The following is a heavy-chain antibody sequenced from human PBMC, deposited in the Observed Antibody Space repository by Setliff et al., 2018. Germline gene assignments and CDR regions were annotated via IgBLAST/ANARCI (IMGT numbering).Heavy chain of an antibody. CDR1: GHIFSSYG. V-gene: IGHV1-18*01. D-gene: IGHD2-15*01. CDR2: ISSYNDVA. CDR3: AISTLSICSGGSCPNAFDL. J-gene: IGHJ3*01. Sequence: ASVKVSCKTSGHIFSSYGITWVRQAPGQGLEWMGWISSYNDVANYAQNFQGRVTMTKDTSARAAYMELTSLRSDDTAMYFCAISTLSICSGGSCPNAFDLWGQGTTVTVSS.